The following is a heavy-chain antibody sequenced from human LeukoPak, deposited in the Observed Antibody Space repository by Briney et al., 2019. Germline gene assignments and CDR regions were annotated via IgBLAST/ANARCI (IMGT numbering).Heavy chain of an antibody. V-gene: IGHV4-31*03. CDR3: ARGSNWGDY. D-gene: IGHD7-27*01. J-gene: IGHJ4*02. Sequence: SETLSLTCTVSGGSISSGGFYWSWIRQLPGTGLEWIGYIFYSGTTYYNPSLKSRLTISVDTSKNQFSLKLSSVTAADTAVYYCARGSNWGDYWGQGTLVTVSS. CDR1: GGSISSGGFY. CDR2: IFYSGTT.